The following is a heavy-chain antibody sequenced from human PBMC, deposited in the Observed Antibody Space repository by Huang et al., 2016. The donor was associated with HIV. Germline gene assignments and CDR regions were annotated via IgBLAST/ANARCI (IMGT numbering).Heavy chain of an antibody. CDR1: CGSLHGHY. Sequence: QVQLYQWGAGPLRPSETLSITCGVSCGSLHGHYWYWRRQSPGRGLEWIGEVNHGGSTKYNPYLKSRCTISVETSKIQFSLNLTSVTATDTADYYCATRRSGSGWFLDIWGRGTLVSVS. D-gene: IGHD3-3*01. CDR2: VNHGGST. V-gene: IGHV4-34*01. J-gene: IGHJ2*01. CDR3: ATRRSGSGWFLDI.